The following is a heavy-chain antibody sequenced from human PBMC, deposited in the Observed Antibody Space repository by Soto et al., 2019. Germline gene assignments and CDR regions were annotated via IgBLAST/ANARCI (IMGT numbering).Heavy chain of an antibody. D-gene: IGHD2-15*01. CDR2: IYYSGST. V-gene: IGHV4-59*08. J-gene: IGHJ4*02. CDR3: ARHPPGYCSGGSCYSPYYFDY. CDR1: RSSIRRYY. Sequence: SVTLSRTGSVARSSIRRYYWSWIRQPPARGQEWIGYIYYSGSTNYNPSLKSRVTISVDTSKNQFSLKLSSVTAADTAVYYCARHPPGYCSGGSCYSPYYFDYWGQGTLVTVS.